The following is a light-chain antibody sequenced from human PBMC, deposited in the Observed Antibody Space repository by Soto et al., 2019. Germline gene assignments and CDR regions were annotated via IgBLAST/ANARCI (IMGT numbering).Light chain of an antibody. CDR2: DVS. CDR3: NSFTTTNTYV. CDR1: SSDVVGFDH. V-gene: IGLV2-14*03. Sequence: QSALTQPASVSGSPGQSITISCTGASSDVVGFDHVSWYQQHPGKVPRLLIYDVSSRPSGVSDRFSGSKSGNTASLTISGLQAEDEADYYCNSFTTTNTYVFGTGTKLTVL. J-gene: IGLJ1*01.